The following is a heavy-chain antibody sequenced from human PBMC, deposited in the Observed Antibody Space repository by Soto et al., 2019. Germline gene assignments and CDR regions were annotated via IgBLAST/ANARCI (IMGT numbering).Heavy chain of an antibody. Sequence: SETLSLTCTVSGGSISSYYWSWIRQPPGKGLEWIGYIYYSGSTNYNPSLKSRVTISADTSKNQFSLKLSSVTAADTAVYYCARNSFVYSSSVAYSYYYMDVWGKGTTVTVSS. J-gene: IGHJ6*03. CDR3: ARNSFVYSSSVAYSYYYMDV. CDR2: IYYSGST. D-gene: IGHD6-6*01. CDR1: GGSISSYY. V-gene: IGHV4-59*01.